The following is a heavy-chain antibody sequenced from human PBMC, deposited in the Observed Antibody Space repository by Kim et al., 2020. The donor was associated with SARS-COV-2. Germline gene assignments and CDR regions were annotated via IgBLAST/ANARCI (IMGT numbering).Heavy chain of an antibody. CDR3: AREARRGGSSWYQLDYYYYGMDV. D-gene: IGHD6-13*01. CDR2: ISAYNGNT. CDR1: GYTFTSYG. J-gene: IGHJ6*02. V-gene: IGHV1-18*01. Sequence: ASVKVSCKASGYTFTSYGISWVRQAPGQGLEWMGWISAYNGNTNYAQKLQGRVTMTTDTSTSTAYMELRSLRSDDTAVYYCAREARRGGSSWYQLDYYYYGMDVWGQGTTVTVSS.